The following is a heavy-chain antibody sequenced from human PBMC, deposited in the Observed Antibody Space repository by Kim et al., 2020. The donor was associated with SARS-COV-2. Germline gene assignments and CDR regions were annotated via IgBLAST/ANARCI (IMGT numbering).Heavy chain of an antibody. D-gene: IGHD6-25*01. V-gene: IGHV7-4-1*02. CDR3: AREAAPYQYYGMDV. CDR2: INTYNGIP. J-gene: IGHJ6*02. Sequence: ASVKVSCKASGYSFNTHSLNWVRQAPGQGPEWMGRINTYNGIPTYTQGFTGRFVFSLDSSVTTAYLQISSLVAEDTAIYYCAREAAPYQYYGMDVWGQGT. CDR1: GYSFNTHS.